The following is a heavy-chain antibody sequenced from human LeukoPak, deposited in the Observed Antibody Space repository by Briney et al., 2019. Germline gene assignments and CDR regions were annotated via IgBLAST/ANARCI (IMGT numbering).Heavy chain of an antibody. J-gene: IGHJ4*02. Sequence: PSETLSLTCTVSGDSISDDYWSWLRQPPGKGLEWIAYIHYSGTTNYNPSLKSRVTISIDTSKKQFSLKVSSVTAAGTAVYYCARGAGWYNYWGPGTLVTVSS. V-gene: IGHV4-59*01. CDR1: GDSISDDY. D-gene: IGHD6-19*01. CDR3: ARGAGWYNY. CDR2: IHYSGTT.